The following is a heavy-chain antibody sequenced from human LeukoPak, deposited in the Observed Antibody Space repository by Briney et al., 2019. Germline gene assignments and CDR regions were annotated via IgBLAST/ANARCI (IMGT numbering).Heavy chain of an antibody. J-gene: IGHJ4*02. CDR1: GGSFSGYY. Sequence: SETLSLTCAVYGGSFSGYYWSWIRQPPGKGLEWIGEINHSGSTNYNLSPKSRVTISVDTSKNQFSLKLCSVTAADTAVYYCARRRFNRGYYDSGGYFPSWGQGTLVTVSS. V-gene: IGHV4-34*01. CDR2: INHSGST. D-gene: IGHD3-22*01. CDR3: ARRRFNRGYYDSGGYFPS.